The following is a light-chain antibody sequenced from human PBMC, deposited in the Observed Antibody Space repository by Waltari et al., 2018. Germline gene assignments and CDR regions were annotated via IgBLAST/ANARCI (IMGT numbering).Light chain of an antibody. J-gene: IGKJ1*01. CDR3: QQFHDYPWT. CDR1: QSISTY. CDR2: EAS. V-gene: IGKV1-9*01. Sequence: IQLTQSPSSLSASVGDTVTITCRASQSISTYLAWLQQKPGRAPKVLILEASTLQSGVPSRFSGSGSVIDFTLTISSLQPEDVATYYCQQFHDYPWTFGQGTKVEIK.